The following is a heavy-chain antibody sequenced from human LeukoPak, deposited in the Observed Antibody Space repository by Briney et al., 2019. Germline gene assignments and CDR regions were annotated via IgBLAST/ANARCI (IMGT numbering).Heavy chain of an antibody. Sequence: GGSLRLSCAASGFTFSSYAIHWVRQAPGKGLEWVALISYDGSNKYYADSVKGRFTISRDNSKNTLYLEMNSLRAEDTAVYYCARGATYYSGSASYYHAYWGQGTLVTVSS. CDR2: ISYDGSNK. CDR1: GFTFSSYA. D-gene: IGHD3-10*01. V-gene: IGHV3-30-3*01. CDR3: ARGATYYSGSASYYHAY. J-gene: IGHJ4*02.